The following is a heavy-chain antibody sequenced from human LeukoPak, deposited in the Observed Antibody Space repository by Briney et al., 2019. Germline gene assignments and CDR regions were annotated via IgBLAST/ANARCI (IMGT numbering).Heavy chain of an antibody. CDR2: IIPILGIA. V-gene: IGHV1-69*04. CDR1: GGTFSNYA. CDR3: ARSHNDFGDDY. Sequence: SVKVSCKASGGTFSNYAISWARQAPGQGLEWMGRIIPILGIANYAQKFQDRVTITADKSTITADKSTSTAYMELSSLRSEDTAVYYCARSHNDFGDDYWGQGSLVTVSS. J-gene: IGHJ4*02. D-gene: IGHD3-3*01.